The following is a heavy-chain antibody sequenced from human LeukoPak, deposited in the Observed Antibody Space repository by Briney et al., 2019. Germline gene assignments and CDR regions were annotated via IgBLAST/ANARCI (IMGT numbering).Heavy chain of an antibody. V-gene: IGHV3-9*01. J-gene: IGHJ3*02. D-gene: IGHD6-13*01. CDR2: ISWNSGSI. Sequence: GGSLRLFCAASGFTFDDYAMHWVWQAPGKGLEWVSGISWNSGSIGYADSVKGRFTISRDNAKNSLYLQMNSLRAEDTALYYCAKGWGIAADTGAFDIWGQGTMVTVSS. CDR1: GFTFDDYA. CDR3: AKGWGIAADTGAFDI.